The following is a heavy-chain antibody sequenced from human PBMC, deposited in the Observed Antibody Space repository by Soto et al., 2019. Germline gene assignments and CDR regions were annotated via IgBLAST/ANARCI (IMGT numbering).Heavy chain of an antibody. J-gene: IGHJ3*01. CDR2: ISPYNGNT. V-gene: IGHV1-18*01. CDR3: ARVFGSGSYIAFDP. CDR1: GYTFSNYG. Sequence: QVQLVQSGAEVKNPGASVKVSCKASGYTFSNYGISWVRQAPGQGLEWMGWISPYNGNTKYTQKFPGRVTMTTDTSTSRAYMELRSLRSDDTAVFYCARVFGSGSYIAFDPWGQGTMVTVSS. D-gene: IGHD3-10*01.